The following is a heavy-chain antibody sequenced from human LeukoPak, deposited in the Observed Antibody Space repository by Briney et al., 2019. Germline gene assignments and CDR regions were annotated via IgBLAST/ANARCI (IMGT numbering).Heavy chain of an antibody. D-gene: IGHD3-3*01. CDR3: ASRYDFWSGYYFAY. CDR2: IIPIFGTA. V-gene: IGHV1-69*05. J-gene: IGHJ4*02. CDR1: GGTFSSYA. Sequence: ASVKVSCKASGGTFSSYAISWVRQAPGQGLEWMGGIIPIFGTANYAQKFQGRVTITTDESTSTAYMELSSLRSEDTAVYYCASRYDFWSGYYFAYWGQGTLVPVSS.